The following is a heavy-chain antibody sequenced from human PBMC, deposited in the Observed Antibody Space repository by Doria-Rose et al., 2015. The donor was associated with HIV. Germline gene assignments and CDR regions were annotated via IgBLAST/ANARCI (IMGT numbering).Heavy chain of an antibody. D-gene: IGHD6-13*01. J-gene: IGHJ4*02. CDR3: ARIKSSRWYHKYYLDF. V-gene: IGHV2-26*01. CDR1: G. Sequence: GVSWIRQPPGKALEWLANIFSDDERSYKTSLKSRLTISRGTSKSQVVLTTTDMDPVDAATYYCARIKSSRWYHKYYLDFWGQGTLVIVSA. CDR2: IFSDDER.